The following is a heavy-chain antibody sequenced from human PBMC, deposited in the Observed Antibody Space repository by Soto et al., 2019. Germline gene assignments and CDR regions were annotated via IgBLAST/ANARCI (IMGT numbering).Heavy chain of an antibody. V-gene: IGHV1-18*01. J-gene: IGHJ6*02. Sequence: ASVKVSCKASGYTFTSYGISWVRQAPGQGLEWMGWISAYNGNTNYAQKLQGRVTMTTDTSTSTAYMELRSLRSDDTAVYYCAKVGENDGDPHLDYCYYGMDVWGQGTTVTVSS. CDR2: ISAYNGNT. D-gene: IGHD1-1*01. CDR1: GYTFTSYG. CDR3: AKVGENDGDPHLDYCYYGMDV.